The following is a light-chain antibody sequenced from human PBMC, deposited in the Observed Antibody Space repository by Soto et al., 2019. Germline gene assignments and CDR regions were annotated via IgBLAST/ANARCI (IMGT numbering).Light chain of an antibody. J-gene: IGKJ4*01. CDR2: AAS. CDR1: QGISSN. V-gene: IGKV1-9*01. CDR3: QQFKSYPLT. Sequence: IPSTQSPSSLSASVGDRVTITCRASQGISSNLAWYQQKPGKVPKLLISAASTLQSGVPSRLSGSGSGTDFTLTISSLQPEDFATYYCQQFKSYPLTFGGGTKVEVK.